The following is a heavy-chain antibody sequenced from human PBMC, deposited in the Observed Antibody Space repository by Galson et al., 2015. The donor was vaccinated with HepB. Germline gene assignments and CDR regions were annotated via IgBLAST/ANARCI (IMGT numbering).Heavy chain of an antibody. CDR3: ARWSAAGLN. V-gene: IGHV4-59*12. D-gene: IGHD6-13*01. CDR2: IYHSGST. J-gene: IGHJ4*02. CDR1: GDSISSNY. Sequence: ETLSLTCAVSGDSISSNYWTWIRQPPGKGLEWIGYIYHSGSTKNNPSLRSRVTTSIDTTKNRFSLKLSSVTAADTAVYYCARWSAAGLNWGQGTLVTVSS.